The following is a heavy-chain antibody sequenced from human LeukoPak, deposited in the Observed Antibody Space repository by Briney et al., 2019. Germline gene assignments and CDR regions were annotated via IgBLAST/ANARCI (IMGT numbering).Heavy chain of an antibody. CDR1: GYTLTDYY. V-gene: IGHV1-2*02. J-gene: IGHJ4*02. CDR3: ARDWRGSYFPDF. CDR2: INPNSGDT. D-gene: IGHD1-26*01. Sequence: GASVKVSCKASGYTLTDYYMHWVRQAPGQGLEWMGWINPNSGDTNYAQKFQGRVTMTRDTSISTAYMDLSTQTSDDTAIYYCARDWRGSYFPDFWGQGTLVTVSS.